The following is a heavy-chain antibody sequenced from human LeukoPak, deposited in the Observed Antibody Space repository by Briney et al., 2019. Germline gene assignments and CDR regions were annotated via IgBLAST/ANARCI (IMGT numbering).Heavy chain of an antibody. J-gene: IGHJ4*02. Sequence: QAGGSLRLSCAASGFTFSSYRMNWVRQAPGKGLEWVSAISGSGGSTYYADSVKGRFTISRDNSKNTLYLQMNSLRAEDTAVYYCAKAVTGRAVAGTRDYYFDYWGQGTLVTVSS. D-gene: IGHD6-19*01. CDR2: ISGSGGST. CDR3: AKAVTGRAVAGTRDYYFDY. V-gene: IGHV3-23*01. CDR1: GFTFSSYR.